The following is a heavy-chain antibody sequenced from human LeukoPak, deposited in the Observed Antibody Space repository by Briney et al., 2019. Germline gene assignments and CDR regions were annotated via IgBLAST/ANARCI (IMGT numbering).Heavy chain of an antibody. CDR1: GFTFTNHP. D-gene: IGHD5-12*01. CDR2: ISPSGDRT. J-gene: IGHJ4*02. V-gene: IGHV3-64*04. CDR3: AKDRPTWPIDY. Sequence: PGGSLRLSCAASGFTFTNHPMHWVRQASGKRLQYVSAISPSGDRTWYTDSVKGRFTISRDNSKNTMYLQMNSLRAEDTAVYYCAKDRPTWPIDYWGQGTLVTVSS.